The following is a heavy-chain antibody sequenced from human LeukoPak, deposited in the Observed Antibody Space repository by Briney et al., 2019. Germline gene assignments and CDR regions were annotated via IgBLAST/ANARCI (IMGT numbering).Heavy chain of an antibody. CDR2: IYYSGST. J-gene: IGHJ4*02. Sequence: SETLTLTCTVSGGSISSGDYYWSWIRQPPGKGLEWIGYIYYSGSTYYNPSLKSRVTISVDTSKNQFSLKLSSVTAADTAVYYCARHAGYSSSWYKPSSYYFDYWGQGTLVTVSS. CDR3: ARHAGYSSSWYKPSSYYFDY. D-gene: IGHD6-13*01. CDR1: GGSISSGDYY. V-gene: IGHV4-30-4*01.